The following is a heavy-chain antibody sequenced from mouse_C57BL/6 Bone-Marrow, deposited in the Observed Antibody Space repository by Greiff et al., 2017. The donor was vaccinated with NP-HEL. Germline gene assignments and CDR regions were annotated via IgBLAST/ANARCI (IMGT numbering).Heavy chain of an antibody. CDR1: GFTFSDYY. V-gene: IGHV5-12*01. D-gene: IGHD1-1*01. Sequence: EVKLVESGGGLVQPGGSLKLSCAASGFTFSDYYMYWVRQTPEKRLEWVAYISNGGGSTYYPDTVKGRFTISTDNAKNTLYLQMSRLKSEDTAMYYCARHNYYGSSFDYWGQGTTLTVSS. CDR2: ISNGGGST. CDR3: ARHNYYGSSFDY. J-gene: IGHJ2*01.